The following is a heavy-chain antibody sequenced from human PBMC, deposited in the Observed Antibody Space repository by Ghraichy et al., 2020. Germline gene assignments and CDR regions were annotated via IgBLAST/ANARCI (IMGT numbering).Heavy chain of an antibody. J-gene: IGHJ5*02. D-gene: IGHD2-15*01. CDR3: ARPYCSGGSCYWGWFDP. V-gene: IGHV4-39*01. CDR1: GGSISSSSYY. Sequence: ESLNIACTVSGGSISSSSYYWGWIRQPPGKGLEWIGSIYYSGSTYYNPSLKSRVTISVDTSKNQFSLKLSSVTAADTAVYYCARPYCSGGSCYWGWFDPWGQGTLVTVSS. CDR2: IYYSGST.